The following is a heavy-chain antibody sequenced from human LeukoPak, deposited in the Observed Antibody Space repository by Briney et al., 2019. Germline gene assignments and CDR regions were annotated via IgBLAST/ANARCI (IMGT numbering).Heavy chain of an antibody. Sequence: GGSLRLSCAASGFTFSNYGMHWVRQAPGKGLGWVAVISYDGSNKYYADSVKGRFTISRDNSKNTLYVQMNSLRAEDTAVYYCAREGGGHDAFGIWGQGTMVTVSS. CDR3: AREGGGHDAFGI. D-gene: IGHD3-16*01. V-gene: IGHV3-30*03. CDR1: GFTFSNYG. J-gene: IGHJ3*02. CDR2: ISYDGSNK.